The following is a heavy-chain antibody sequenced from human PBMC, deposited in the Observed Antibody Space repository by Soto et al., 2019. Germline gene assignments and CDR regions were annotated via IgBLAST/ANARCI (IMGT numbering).Heavy chain of an antibody. Sequence: QVQLVQSGAEVKKPGSSVKVSCKTSGGTFSTYSIVWVRQAPGEGLEWMGGIIPIFGTANYAQKFQDRVTITAAKSTNTAFMELSSLKSEDTAMYYCASSSGNNYGVGTNYYFDYGGQGTLVTVSS. CDR2: IIPIFGTA. J-gene: IGHJ4*02. CDR3: ASSSGNNYGVGTNYYFDY. CDR1: GGTFSTYS. V-gene: IGHV1-69*06. D-gene: IGHD1-26*01.